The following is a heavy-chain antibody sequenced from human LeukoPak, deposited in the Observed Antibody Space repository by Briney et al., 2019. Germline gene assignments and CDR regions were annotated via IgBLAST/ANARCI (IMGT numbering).Heavy chain of an antibody. CDR3: VRDLGVDTSMIFFDY. J-gene: IGHJ4*02. CDR1: GYTFTSFG. CDR2: ISAYNGNT. Sequence: ASVKVSCKASGYTFTSFGISWVRQAPGQGLEWMGWISAYNGNTKSAQKFQGRVTMTTDTSTNTAYMELRSLRSDDTAVFYCVRDLGVDTSMIFFDYWGQGTLVTVTS. D-gene: IGHD5-18*01. V-gene: IGHV1-18*01.